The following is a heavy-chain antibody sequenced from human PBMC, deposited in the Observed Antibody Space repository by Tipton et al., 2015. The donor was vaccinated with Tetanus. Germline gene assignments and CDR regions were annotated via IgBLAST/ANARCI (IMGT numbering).Heavy chain of an antibody. V-gene: IGHV1-69*01. D-gene: IGHD3-9*01. CDR1: GGTFTNYA. CDR2: ITPIFGTT. J-gene: IGHJ4*02. CDR3: ARGYNGYDILTAYPHYFDS. Sequence: QLVQSGAEMKKPGSSVKVSCKASGGTFTNYALSWVRQAPGQGLEWVGGITPIFGTTNSAPKFQGRVTITADESTNTAYMELSSLRSEDTAVYYCARGYNGYDILTAYPHYFDSWGQGTLVTVSS.